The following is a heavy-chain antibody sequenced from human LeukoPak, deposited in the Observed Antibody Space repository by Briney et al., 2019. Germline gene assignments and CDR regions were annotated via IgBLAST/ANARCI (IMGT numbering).Heavy chain of an antibody. CDR3: VRRGAGEPSSYFHYYMDV. CDR2: IYFTGSS. Sequence: KPSETLSLTCNVSGGSIVSDTYFWGWIRQPPGKGLERIGSIYFTGSSFYNPSLKSRVTMSVDTSKNQFSLHLRSVTAADTAVYFCVRRGAGEPSSYFHYYMDVWGRGSAVTIS. V-gene: IGHV4-39*01. D-gene: IGHD1-14*01. CDR1: GGSIVSDTYF. J-gene: IGHJ6*03.